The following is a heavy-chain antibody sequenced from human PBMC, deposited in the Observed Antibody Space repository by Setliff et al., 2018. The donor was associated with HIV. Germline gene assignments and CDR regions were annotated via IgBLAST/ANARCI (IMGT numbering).Heavy chain of an antibody. CDR1: GASMNSSNSY. J-gene: IGHJ6*04. V-gene: IGHV4-39*01. D-gene: IGHD2-2*01. CDR2: IYYSGHT. CDR3: ATFVPRTSASRPVDV. Sequence: SETLSLTCTVSGASMNSSNSYWGWIRQPPGKGLEWIGSIYYSGHTYYNSSLQSRVTISVDTSKNRFALKLTSVTATDTAVYYCATFVPRTSASRPVDVWGKGTTVTVSS.